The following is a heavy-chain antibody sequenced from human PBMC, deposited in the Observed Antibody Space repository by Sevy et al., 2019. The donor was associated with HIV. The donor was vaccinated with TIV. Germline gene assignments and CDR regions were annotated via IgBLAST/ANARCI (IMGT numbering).Heavy chain of an antibody. CDR1: GGSVSADY. CDR2: INGSGIS. V-gene: IGHV4-34*01. Sequence: SETLSLTCTVYGGSVSADYWTWIRQPPGKGLEWIGEINGSGISKYNPSLKSRVTISIDTSVNQFSLRLTSVTAADTAVFYCARGYDAGPLIYWGHGTLVTVSS. D-gene: IGHD3-22*01. J-gene: IGHJ1*01. CDR3: ARGYDAGPLIY.